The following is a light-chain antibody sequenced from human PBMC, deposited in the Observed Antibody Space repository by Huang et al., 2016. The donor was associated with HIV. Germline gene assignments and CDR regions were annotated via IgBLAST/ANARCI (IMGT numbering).Light chain of an antibody. CDR3: QQYSSYIQWT. CDR1: QSVRSW. Sequence: DIQMTQSPSTLSASVGDRVTIICQASQSVRSWLAWYQQKPGKAPKLLIYQASTLQNGVPSRFSGSGSGTEFTLTISSLQPDDFATYYCQQYSSYIQWTFGQGTKVEI. J-gene: IGKJ1*01. CDR2: QAS. V-gene: IGKV1-5*03.